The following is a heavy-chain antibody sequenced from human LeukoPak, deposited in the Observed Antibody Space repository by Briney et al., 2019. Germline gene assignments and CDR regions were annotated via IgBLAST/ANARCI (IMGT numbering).Heavy chain of an antibody. Sequence: GGSLRLSCAASGFTFSSYGMSWVRQAPGKGLEWVSALSGSGDSTYYADSVKGRFTISRHNSKNMVFLQMNSLRAEDTAVYYCAKDRGTYYYDSSGYDIWGQGTMVTVSS. CDR2: LSGSGDST. CDR3: AKDRGTYYYDSSGYDI. CDR1: GFTFSSYG. D-gene: IGHD3-22*01. V-gene: IGHV3-23*01. J-gene: IGHJ3*02.